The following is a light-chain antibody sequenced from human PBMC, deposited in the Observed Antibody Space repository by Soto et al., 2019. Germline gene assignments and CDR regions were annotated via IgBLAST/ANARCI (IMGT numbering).Light chain of an antibody. CDR2: DVS. V-gene: IGLV2-14*01. J-gene: IGLJ1*01. CDR3: SSYPTSSLYV. CDR1: SSDVGGYNY. Sequence: QSALTQPASVSGSPGQSITISCTGTSSDVGGYNYVSWYQQHPGKAPKLMIYDVSNRHSGVSNRFSGSKSGNTASLTISGLNVEDEADYYCSSYPTSSLYVFGTGTKVPVL.